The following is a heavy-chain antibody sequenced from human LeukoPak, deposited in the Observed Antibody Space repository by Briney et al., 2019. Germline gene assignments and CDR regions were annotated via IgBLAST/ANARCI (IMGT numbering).Heavy chain of an antibody. V-gene: IGHV4-39*01. Sequence: SETLSLTCTVSGGSISSSTYYWGWIRQPPGKGLEWIGSMYHSGNTNYNPSLKSRVTISVDTSENQFSLKLNSVTAAGTAVYYCARLIRGYSYGSFGNWGQGTLVTVSP. CDR2: MYHSGNT. CDR3: ARLIRGYSYGSFGN. D-gene: IGHD5-18*01. J-gene: IGHJ4*02. CDR1: GGSISSSTYY.